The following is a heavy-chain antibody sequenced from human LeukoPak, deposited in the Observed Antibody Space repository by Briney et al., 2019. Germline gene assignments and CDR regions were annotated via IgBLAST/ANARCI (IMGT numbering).Heavy chain of an antibody. D-gene: IGHD4-17*01. J-gene: IGHJ5*02. CDR3: AREDGLNWFDP. Sequence: SETLSLTCIVSGGYISSHYWTWIRQPPGKGLEWIGYIYIYDSDARTNYNPSLRSRVTMSLDMSKNHFSLRLTSVTVADTAIYYCAREDGLNWFDPWGQGTLVTVSS. CDR2: IYIYDSDART. V-gene: IGHV4-59*11. CDR1: GGYISSHY.